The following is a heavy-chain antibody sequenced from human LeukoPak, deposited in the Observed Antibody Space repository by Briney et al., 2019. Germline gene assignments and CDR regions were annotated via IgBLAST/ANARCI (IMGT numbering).Heavy chain of an antibody. J-gene: IGHJ6*03. CDR2: IKSKTDGGTT. Sequence: GGSLRLSCAASGFTFSNAWMSWVRQAPGKGLEWVGRIKSKTDGGTTDYAAPVKGRFTISRDDSKNTLYLQMNSLKTEDTAVYYCTTDRVVVVPAAISWTEDYYYMDVWGKGTTVTVSS. V-gene: IGHV3-15*01. CDR3: TTDRVVVVPAAISWTEDYYYMDV. CDR1: GFTFSNAW. D-gene: IGHD2-2*01.